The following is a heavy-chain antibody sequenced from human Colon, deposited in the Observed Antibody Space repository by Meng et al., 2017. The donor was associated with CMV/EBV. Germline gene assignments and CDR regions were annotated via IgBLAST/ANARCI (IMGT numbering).Heavy chain of an antibody. D-gene: IGHD2-2*01. V-gene: IGHV3-15*01. Sequence: GGSLRLSCAATGFTFSNAWMSWVRQAPGKGLEWVGRIKREKDGGTIDYAAPVKDRFIISKDDSKNTLYLQMNSLRSEDTAVYYCATTVLVPASNIDFWGQGTLVTVPQ. CDR3: ATTVLVPASNIDF. CDR2: IKREKDGGTI. CDR1: GFTFSNAW. J-gene: IGHJ4*02.